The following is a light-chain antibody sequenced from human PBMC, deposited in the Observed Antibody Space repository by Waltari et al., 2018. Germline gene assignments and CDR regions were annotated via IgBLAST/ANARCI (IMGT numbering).Light chain of an antibody. Sequence: SYVLTQPPSVSVAPGQTATITCGGNNIESKSVHWYQPKPGQAPVVVVYNDDHRPSGIPERFSGADSGNTATLTITRVEAGDEADYYCQVWDSSDDYEVFGGGTKLTVL. J-gene: IGLJ2*01. V-gene: IGLV3-21*02. CDR1: NIESKS. CDR2: NDD. CDR3: QVWDSSDDYEV.